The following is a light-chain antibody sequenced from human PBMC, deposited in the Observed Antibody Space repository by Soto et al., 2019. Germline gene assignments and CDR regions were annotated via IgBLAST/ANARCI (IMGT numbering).Light chain of an antibody. CDR2: DAS. CDR1: QSVSSY. Sequence: EIVLTQSPVTLSLSPGERATLSCRASQSVSSYLAWYQQKPGQAPRLLIYDASNRATGIPARFSGSGSGTDFPLTISSLEPEDFAVYYCQQRSNWPIFTFGPGTKVDIK. J-gene: IGKJ3*01. CDR3: QQRSNWPIFT. V-gene: IGKV3-11*01.